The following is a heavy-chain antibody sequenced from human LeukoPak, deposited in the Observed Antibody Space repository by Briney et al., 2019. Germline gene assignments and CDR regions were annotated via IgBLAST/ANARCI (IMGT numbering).Heavy chain of an antibody. D-gene: IGHD6-19*01. CDR1: GYTFSNYW. CDR3: ARYSSGSAGAYWFDP. J-gene: IGHJ5*02. V-gene: IGHV5-51*01. CDR2: IYPGDSDT. Sequence: GESLKISCKGSGYTFSNYWIGWVRQMPGKGLEWMGIIYPGDSDTRYSPSFQGQVTISADKSISTAYLQWSSLKASDTAMYYCARYSSGSAGAYWFDPWGQGTLVTVSS.